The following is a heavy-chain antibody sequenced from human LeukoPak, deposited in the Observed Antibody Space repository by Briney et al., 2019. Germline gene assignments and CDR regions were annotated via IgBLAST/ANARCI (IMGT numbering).Heavy chain of an antibody. V-gene: IGHV1-18*01. CDR3: ARDLDITMIVVVMVNAFDI. D-gene: IGHD3-22*01. CDR2: ISAYNGNT. Sequence: ASVKVSCKASGYTFTSYGISWVRQAPGQGLEWMGWISAYNGNTNYAQKLQGRVTMTTDTSTSTAYMELRSLRSDDTAVYYCARDLDITMIVVVMVNAFDIWGQGTMVTVSS. CDR1: GYTFTSYG. J-gene: IGHJ3*02.